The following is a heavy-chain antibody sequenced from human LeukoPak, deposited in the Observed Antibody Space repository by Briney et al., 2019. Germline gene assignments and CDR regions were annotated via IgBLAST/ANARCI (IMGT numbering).Heavy chain of an antibody. D-gene: IGHD4/OR15-4a*01. CDR1: GGTFSSYG. V-gene: IGHV3-30*02. Sequence: SCKASGGTFSSYGMHWVRQAPGKGLEWVAFIRYDGSNKYYADSVKGRFTISRDNSKNTLYLQMNSLRAEDTAVYYCAGRAGAYSHPYDYWGQGTLVTVSS. CDR2: IRYDGSNK. CDR3: AGRAGAYSHPYDY. J-gene: IGHJ4*02.